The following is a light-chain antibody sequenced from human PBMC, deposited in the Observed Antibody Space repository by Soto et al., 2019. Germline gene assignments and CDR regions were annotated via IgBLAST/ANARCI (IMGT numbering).Light chain of an antibody. CDR3: QHYNNWPWT. V-gene: IGKV1-39*01. CDR1: QSISSY. J-gene: IGKJ5*01. CDR2: AAS. Sequence: IQLTQSPSSLSASVGDRVTITCRASQSISSYLNWYQQKPGKAPKLLIYAASSLQSGVPSRFSGSGSGTDFTLTISSLQSEDFAVYFCQHYNNWPWTFGQGTRLEIK.